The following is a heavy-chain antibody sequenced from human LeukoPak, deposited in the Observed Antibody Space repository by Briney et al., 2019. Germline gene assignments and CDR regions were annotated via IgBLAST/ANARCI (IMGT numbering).Heavy chain of an antibody. CDR1: GYTFTSYG. CDR3: ARDEARYSSGYYPNWFDP. Sequence: ASVKVSCKASGYTFTSYGISWVRQAPGQGLEWMGWISGYNGYTHYANNHQGRVTMTTDTSTSTACMELRSLRSDDTAVYYCARDEARYSSGYYPNWFDPWGQGTLVTVSS. CDR2: ISGYNGYT. V-gene: IGHV1-18*01. J-gene: IGHJ5*02. D-gene: IGHD3-22*01.